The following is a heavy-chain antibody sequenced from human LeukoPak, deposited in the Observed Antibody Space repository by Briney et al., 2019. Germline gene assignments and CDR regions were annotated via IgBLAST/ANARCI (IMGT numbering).Heavy chain of an antibody. J-gene: IGHJ5*02. CDR2: IYTSGST. CDR3: AREGGLRFLEWANNWFDP. CDR1: GGSISSYY. V-gene: IGHV4-4*07. Sequence: SETLSLTCTVSGGSISSYYWSWIRQPAGKGLEWIGRIYTSGSTNYNPSLKSRVTMSVDTSKNQFSLKLSSVTAADTAVYYCAREGGLRFLEWANNWFDPWGQATLVTVSS. D-gene: IGHD3-3*01.